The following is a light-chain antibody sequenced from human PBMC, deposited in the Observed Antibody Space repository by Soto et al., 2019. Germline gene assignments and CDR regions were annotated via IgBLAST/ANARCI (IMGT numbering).Light chain of an antibody. J-gene: IGKJ3*01. Sequence: EIVLTQSPATLSLSPGERATLSCRASQNVSTYLAWYQQQPGQAPRILIYDASNRATGIPARFSGSGSGTDFTLTISGLVPEDFAVYYCQQRTNWLTFGPGTKVDIK. CDR3: QQRTNWLT. CDR2: DAS. CDR1: QNVSTY. V-gene: IGKV3-11*01.